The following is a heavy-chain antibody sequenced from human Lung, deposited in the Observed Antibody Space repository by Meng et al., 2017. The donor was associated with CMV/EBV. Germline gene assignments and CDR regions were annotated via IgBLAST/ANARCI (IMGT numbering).Heavy chain of an antibody. CDR1: GDSISSGYY. V-gene: IGHV4-38-2*02. CDR3: ARDLQRWLQSGAVDY. D-gene: IGHD5-24*01. Sequence: SETLSLXCTVSGDSISSGYYWGWIRQPPGKGLEWLGTIYQNGATYYNPSLRGRVTISVDTSKNQFSLGLTSVTAADTAVYYCARDLQRWLQSGAVDYWGQGTLVTVSS. J-gene: IGHJ4*01. CDR2: IYQNGAT.